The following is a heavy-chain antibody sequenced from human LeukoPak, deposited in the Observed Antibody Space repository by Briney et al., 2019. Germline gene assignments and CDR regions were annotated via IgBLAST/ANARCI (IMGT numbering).Heavy chain of an antibody. V-gene: IGHV1-69*13. J-gene: IGHJ4*02. CDR3: ARKVGMYDFWSGPHQN. Sequence: ASVKVSCKASGYTLTVYYIHWVRQAPGQGLEWMGGIIPIFGTANYAQKFQGRVTITADESTSTAYMELSSLRSEDTAVYYCARKVGMYDFWSGPHQNWGQGTLVTVSS. D-gene: IGHD3-3*01. CDR1: GYTLTVYY. CDR2: IIPIFGTA.